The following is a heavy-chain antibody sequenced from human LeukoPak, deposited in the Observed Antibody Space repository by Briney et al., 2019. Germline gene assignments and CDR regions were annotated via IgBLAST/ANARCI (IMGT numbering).Heavy chain of an antibody. J-gene: IGHJ4*02. Sequence: GGSLRLSCAASGFTVSSNYMSWVRQAPGKGLEWVSVIYSGGSTYYADSVKGRFTISRDNSKNTLYLQMNSLRAEDTAVYYCARDRMSRDGYNSFDYWGQGTLVTVSS. CDR1: GFTVSSNY. CDR2: IYSGGST. CDR3: ARDRMSRDGYNSFDY. V-gene: IGHV3-66*01. D-gene: IGHD5-24*01.